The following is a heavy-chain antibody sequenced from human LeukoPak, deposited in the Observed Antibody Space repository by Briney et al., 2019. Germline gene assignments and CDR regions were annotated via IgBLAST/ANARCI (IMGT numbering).Heavy chain of an antibody. CDR3: ARRTTGYSNFDY. Sequence: PSGTLSLTCAVSGGSISSSNWWSWVRQPPGKGLEWIGEIYHSGSTNYNPSLKSRVTISIDTSKNQFSLKLSSVTAADTAVYYCARRTTGYSNFDYWGQGTLVTVSS. V-gene: IGHV4-4*02. J-gene: IGHJ4*02. CDR2: IYHSGST. CDR1: GGSISSSNW. D-gene: IGHD3-9*01.